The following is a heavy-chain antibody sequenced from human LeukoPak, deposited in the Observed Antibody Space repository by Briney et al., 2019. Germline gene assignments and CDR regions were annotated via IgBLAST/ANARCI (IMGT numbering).Heavy chain of an antibody. CDR1: GFTFSSYA. CDR3: ARRVEMATIEAFDI. D-gene: IGHD5-24*01. J-gene: IGHJ3*02. CDR2: ISYDGSNK. V-gene: IGHV3-30*04. Sequence: GRSLRLSCAASGFTFSSYAMHWVRQAPGKGLEWVAVISYDGSNKYYADSVKGRFTISRDNSKNTLYLQMNSLRAEDTAVYYCARRVEMATIEAFDIWGQGTMVTVSS.